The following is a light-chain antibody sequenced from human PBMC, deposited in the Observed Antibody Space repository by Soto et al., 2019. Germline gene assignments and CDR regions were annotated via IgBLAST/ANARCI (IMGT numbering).Light chain of an antibody. CDR2: AAS. CDR3: QQLNSYLT. V-gene: IGKV1-9*01. Sequence: DIQLTQSPSFLSASVGDRVTITCRASQDISTYLAWYQQKPGRAPNLLIYAASALQSGVPSRFSGTGSGTEFTLTISSLQPEDFATYYCQQLNSYLTFGPGTRLDI. J-gene: IGKJ5*01. CDR1: QDISTY.